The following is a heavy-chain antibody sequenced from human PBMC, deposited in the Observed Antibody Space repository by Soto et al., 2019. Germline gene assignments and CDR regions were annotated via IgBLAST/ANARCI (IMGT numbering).Heavy chain of an antibody. CDR2: IYTSGYT. CDR3: ARETVAGTDNWFDP. Sequence: QVQLQESGPGLVKPSETLSLNCTVSGGSISTYYWNWIRQPAGKRLEWLGRIYTSGYTKYNPSLKSRVTMSLDTSKRQFPLKLSSVTAADTAVYYCARETVAGTDNWFDPWGQGILVTVSS. CDR1: GGSISTYY. D-gene: IGHD6-19*01. V-gene: IGHV4-4*07. J-gene: IGHJ5*02.